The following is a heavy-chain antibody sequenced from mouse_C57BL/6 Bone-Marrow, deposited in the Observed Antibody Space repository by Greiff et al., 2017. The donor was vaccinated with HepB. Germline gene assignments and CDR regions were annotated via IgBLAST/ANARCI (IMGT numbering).Heavy chain of an antibody. D-gene: IGHD1-1*01. J-gene: IGHJ1*03. CDR1: GLSLSTSGMG. V-gene: IGHV8-12*01. Sequence: QVTLKVCGPGILQSSQTLSLTCSFSGLSLSTSGMGVSWIRQPSGKGLEWLAHIYWDDDKRYNPSLQSRLTISKDTSLTQVFLKLLSVDTADTATFYCARSLVYYYGSSYTGWYFDVWGTGTTVTVSS. CDR3: ARSLVYYYGSSYTGWYFDV. CDR2: IYWDDDK.